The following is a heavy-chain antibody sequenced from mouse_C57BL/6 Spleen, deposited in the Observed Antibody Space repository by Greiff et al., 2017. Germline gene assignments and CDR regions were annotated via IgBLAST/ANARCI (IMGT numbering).Heavy chain of an antibody. V-gene: IGHV3-6*01. CDR2: ISYDGSN. CDR1: GYSITSGYY. CDR3: ATLREGLYWYFDV. J-gene: IGHJ1*03. D-gene: IGHD2-12*01. Sequence: DVKLQESGPGLVKPSQSLSLTCSVTGYSITSGYYWNWIRQFPGNKLEWMGYISYDGSNNYNPSLKNRISITRDTSKNQFFLKLNSVTTEDTATYYCATLREGLYWYFDVWGTGTTVTVSS.